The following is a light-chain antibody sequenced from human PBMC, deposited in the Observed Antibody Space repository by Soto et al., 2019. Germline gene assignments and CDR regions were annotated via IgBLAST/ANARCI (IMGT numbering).Light chain of an antibody. CDR1: QSVSSN. Sequence: EIVMTQSPATLSVSPGERATLSCRASQSVSSNLAWYQQKPGQAPRLLIYGASTWATGIPARFSGSGSGTEFALTISSLQSEDFAVYYCQQYNNWPPRITFGGGTKVEIK. CDR2: GAS. V-gene: IGKV3-15*01. CDR3: QQYNNWPPRIT. J-gene: IGKJ4*01.